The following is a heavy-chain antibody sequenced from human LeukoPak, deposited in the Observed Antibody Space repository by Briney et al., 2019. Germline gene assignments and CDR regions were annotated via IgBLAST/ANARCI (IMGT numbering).Heavy chain of an antibody. CDR3: ASPTIFGVVPAGP. Sequence: PSETLSLTCTVSGVSISTTSYYWGWIRQPPGKGLEWIGNIYYSGSTNYDPSLKSRVTISIDPSNNQFSLKLSSVTAADTAVYFCASPTIFGVVPAGPWGQGASVIVSS. V-gene: IGHV4-39*01. D-gene: IGHD3-3*01. J-gene: IGHJ5*02. CDR1: GVSISTTSYY. CDR2: IYYSGST.